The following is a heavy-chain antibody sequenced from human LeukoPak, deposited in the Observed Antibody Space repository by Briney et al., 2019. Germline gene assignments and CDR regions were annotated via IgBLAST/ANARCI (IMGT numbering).Heavy chain of an antibody. CDR1: GGSFSGYY. V-gene: IGHV4-34*01. Sequence: PSETLSLTCAVYGGSFSGYYWSWIRQPPGKGLEWIGEINHSGSTNYNPSLKSRVTISVDTSKNQFSLKLSSVTAADTAVYYCATGRASGAYTHFDYWGQGTLVTVSS. CDR2: INHSGST. D-gene: IGHD3-16*01. CDR3: ATGRASGAYTHFDY. J-gene: IGHJ4*02.